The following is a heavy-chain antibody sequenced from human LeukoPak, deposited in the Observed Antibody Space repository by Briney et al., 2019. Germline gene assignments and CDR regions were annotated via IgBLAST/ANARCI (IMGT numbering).Heavy chain of an antibody. Sequence: SETLSLTCAVYGGSFSGYYWSWIRQPPGKGLEWIGEINHSGSTNYNPSLKSRVTISVDTSKNQFSLKLSSVTAADTAVYYCARGIGPPFYFDYWGQGTLVTVSS. V-gene: IGHV4-34*01. CDR2: INHSGST. J-gene: IGHJ4*02. CDR1: GGSFSGYY. D-gene: IGHD3/OR15-3a*01. CDR3: ARGIGPPFYFDY.